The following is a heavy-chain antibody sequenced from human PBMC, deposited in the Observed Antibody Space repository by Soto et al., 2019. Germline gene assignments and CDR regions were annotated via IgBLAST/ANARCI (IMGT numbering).Heavy chain of an antibody. J-gene: IGHJ4*02. V-gene: IGHV1-18*01. CDR1: GYTVTSYG. D-gene: IGHD3-16*01. CDR3: ARYRGRYAFDS. CDR2: ISAYNGNT. Sequence: QVQLVQSGDEVKKPGASVKVSCKASGYTVTSYGISWVRQAPGQGLGWMGWISAYNGNTNYEQKVQGRLTMTTVTSTSTASMEVRSLRSDDTAVDYCARYRGRYAFDSWGQGTLVTVSS.